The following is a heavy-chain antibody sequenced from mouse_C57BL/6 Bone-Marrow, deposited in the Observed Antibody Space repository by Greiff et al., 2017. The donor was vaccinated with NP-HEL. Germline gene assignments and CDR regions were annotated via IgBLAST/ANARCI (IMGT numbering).Heavy chain of an antibody. J-gene: IGHJ3*01. CDR1: GYTFTDYY. V-gene: IGHV1-26*01. Sequence: EVQLQQSGPELVKPGASVKISCKASGYTFTDYYMNWVKQSHGKSLEWIGDINPNNGGTSYNQKFKGKATLTVDKSSSTAYMERRSLTSEDSAVYYCAEGANWDVDFAYWGQGTLVTVSA. CDR3: AEGANWDVDFAY. D-gene: IGHD4-1*01. CDR2: INPNNGGT.